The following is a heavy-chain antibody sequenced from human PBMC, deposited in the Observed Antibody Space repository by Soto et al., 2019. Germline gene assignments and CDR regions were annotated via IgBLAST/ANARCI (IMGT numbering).Heavy chain of an antibody. CDR3: AKAYSGYDSLVDYFDY. CDR1: GFSFDDYA. CDR2: ISWNSGSI. Sequence: EVQLVESGGGLVQPGRSLRLSCAASGFSFDDYAMHWVRQAPGKGLEWVSGISWNSGSIGYAGSVKGRFTISRDNAKNSLYLQMNSLRAEDTALYYWAKAYSGYDSLVDYFDYWGQGTLVTVSS. J-gene: IGHJ4*02. V-gene: IGHV3-9*01. D-gene: IGHD5-12*01.